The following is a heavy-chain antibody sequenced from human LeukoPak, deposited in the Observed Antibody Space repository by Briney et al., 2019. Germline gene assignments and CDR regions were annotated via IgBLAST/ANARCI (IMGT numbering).Heavy chain of an antibody. J-gene: IGHJ4*02. CDR3: TTQTRIAAAYY. CDR2: IRSKAYGGTT. D-gene: IGHD6-13*01. CDR1: GFTFTNAW. Sequence: GGSLSLSCAASGFTFTNAWMSWFRQAPGKGLEWVGFIRSKAYGGTTEYAASVKGRFTISRDDSKSIAYLQMNSLKTEDTAVYYCTTQTRIAAAYYWGQGTLVTVSS. V-gene: IGHV3-49*03.